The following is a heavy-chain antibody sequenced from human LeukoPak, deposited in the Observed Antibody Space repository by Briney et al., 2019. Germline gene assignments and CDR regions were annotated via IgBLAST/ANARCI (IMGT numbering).Heavy chain of an antibody. CDR1: GYSFTNYW. Sequence: GESLKISWKGSGYSFTNYWIGWVRQMAGKGLELMWIIYPGDSDTTYSPSFQGQVTISADKSISTAYLQWSSLKASDTAMYYCAKLVGYSSGWTTFDYWGQGTLVTVSS. D-gene: IGHD6-19*01. CDR3: AKLVGYSSGWTTFDY. V-gene: IGHV5-51*01. CDR2: IYPGDSDT. J-gene: IGHJ4*02.